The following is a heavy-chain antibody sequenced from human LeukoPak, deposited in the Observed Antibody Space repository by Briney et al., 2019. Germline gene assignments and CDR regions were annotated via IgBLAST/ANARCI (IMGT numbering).Heavy chain of an antibody. CDR2: IKQDGSET. CDR3: ARERDTNYDFWSGSIIGYYYYYMDV. V-gene: IGHV3-7*01. J-gene: IGHJ6*03. D-gene: IGHD3-3*01. Sequence: GGSLRLSCAASGFTFSTYWMSWVRQAPGKGLEWVANIKQDGSETYYVDSVKGRFTISRDNAQNSLYLQMNSLRAEDTAVYYCARERDTNYDFWSGSIIGYYYYYMDVWGNGNPGHRLL. CDR1: GFTFSTYW.